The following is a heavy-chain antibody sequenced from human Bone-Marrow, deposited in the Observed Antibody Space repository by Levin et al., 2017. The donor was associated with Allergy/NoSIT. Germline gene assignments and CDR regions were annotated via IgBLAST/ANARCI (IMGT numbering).Heavy chain of an antibody. CDR2: IIPIFGTT. V-gene: IGHV1-69*13. CDR3: ASGLYDIRFQYYLYMDV. CDR1: GGTFSNNA. J-gene: IGHJ6*03. Sequence: PRASVKVSCKASGGTFSNNALSWVRQAPGQGLEWMGGIIPIFGTTNYAQKLQGRVTITADESTSTAYMELRSLRSEDTAVYYCASGLYDIRFQYYLYMDVWGKGTTVTVSS. D-gene: IGHD3-9*01.